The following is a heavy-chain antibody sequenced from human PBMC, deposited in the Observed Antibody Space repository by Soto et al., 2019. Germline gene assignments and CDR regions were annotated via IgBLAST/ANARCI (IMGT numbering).Heavy chain of an antibody. CDR2: INHSGST. Sequence: SETLSLTCAVYGGSFSGYYWSWIRQPPGKGLEWIGEINHSGSTNYNPSLKSRVTISVDTSKNQFSLKLSSVTAADTAVYYCARATKRYYYYGMDVWGQGTTVTVSS. CDR3: ARATKRYYYYGMDV. J-gene: IGHJ6*02. V-gene: IGHV4-34*01. CDR1: GGSFSGYY.